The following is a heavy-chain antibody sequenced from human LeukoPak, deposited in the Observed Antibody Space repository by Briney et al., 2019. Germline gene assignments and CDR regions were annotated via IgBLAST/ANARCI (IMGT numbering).Heavy chain of an antibody. J-gene: IGHJ3*02. CDR3: AHRHRGVASDI. Sequence: ASCLTLLNATPTFTLTCTFSGFSFSSGGEGVGWIRQPPGGALELLGVIYENDEKLYSSSLQNRLSITKDTSKNQVVLTMANMDPVDTATYYCAHRHRGVASDIWGQGTMVTVSS. V-gene: IGHV2-5*01. D-gene: IGHD2-15*01. CDR2: IYENDEK. CDR1: GFSFSSGGEG.